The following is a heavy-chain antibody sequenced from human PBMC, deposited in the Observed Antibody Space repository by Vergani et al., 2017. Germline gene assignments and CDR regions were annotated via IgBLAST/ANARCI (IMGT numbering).Heavy chain of an antibody. V-gene: IGHV2-70*01. J-gene: IGHJ4*02. CDR2: IDWDDDK. Sequence: QVTLRESGPALVKPTQTLTLTCTFSGFSLSTSGMCVSWIRQPPGKALEWLALIDWDDDKYYSTSLKTRLTISKDTSKNQVVLTMTNMDPVDTATYYCARSSCTYYYDSSGYYYGADFDYWGQGTLVTVSS. D-gene: IGHD3-22*01. CDR3: ARSSCTYYYDSSGYYYGADFDY. CDR1: GFSLSTSGMC.